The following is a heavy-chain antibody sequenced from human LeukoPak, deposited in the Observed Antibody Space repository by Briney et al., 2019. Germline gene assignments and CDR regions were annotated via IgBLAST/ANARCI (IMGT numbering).Heavy chain of an antibody. J-gene: IGHJ3*02. D-gene: IGHD3-22*01. CDR1: GGSIGSSSYY. CDR3: AKRDRVGAFDI. Sequence: SETLSLTCTVSGGSIGSSSYYWGWIRQPPGKGLEWIGSIYYSGSTYYNPSLKSRVTISVDTSKNQFSLKLSSVTAADTAVYYCAKRDRVGAFDIWGQGTMVTVSS. V-gene: IGHV4-39*01. CDR2: IYYSGST.